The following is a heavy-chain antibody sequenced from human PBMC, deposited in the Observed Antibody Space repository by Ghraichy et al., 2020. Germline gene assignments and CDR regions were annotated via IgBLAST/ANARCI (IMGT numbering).Heavy chain of an antibody. CDR3: ARTGNVGLTVGWFDT. J-gene: IGHJ5*02. CDR1: GGSISSSY. V-gene: IGHV4-4*07. CDR2: IFSCGSA. D-gene: IGHD2-8*02. Sequence: SETLSLTCTVSGGSISSSYWCWIRHPAGKGLERVGLIFSCGSANYNPSLSRRVPMSVSTSKNQFSLKLSPVTAADTAVYYCARTGNVGLTVGWFDTWGQGTLVTVSS.